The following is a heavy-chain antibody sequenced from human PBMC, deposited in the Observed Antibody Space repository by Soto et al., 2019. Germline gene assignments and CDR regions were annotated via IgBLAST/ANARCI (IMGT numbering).Heavy chain of an antibody. Sequence: EVQLVESGGGLVRLGGSLRLSCAASGFTFNSFWMSWVRQAPVKGLEWVGNIKQDGGEKNYVDSVKGRFTISRDNAKNSLYLQMNSLRAEDTAVYYCARIASAGRGWDVWGQGTTVVVSS. CDR1: GFTFNSFW. J-gene: IGHJ6*02. CDR3: ARIASAGRGWDV. CDR2: IKQDGGEK. D-gene: IGHD6-13*01. V-gene: IGHV3-7*01.